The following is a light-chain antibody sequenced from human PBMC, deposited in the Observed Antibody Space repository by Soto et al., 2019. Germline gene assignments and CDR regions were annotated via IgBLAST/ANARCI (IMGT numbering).Light chain of an antibody. V-gene: IGLV2-8*01. CDR1: SSDVGGYNY. Sequence: QSVLTQPPSASGSPGQSVTISCIGTSSDVGGYNYVSWYQQHPGKAPKLMIYEVSKRPSGVPDRFSGSKSGNTASLTVSGLQAGDEADYYCSPYVARNNLGVFGGRIKVTVL. CDR2: EVS. J-gene: IGLJ2*01. CDR3: SPYVARNNLGV.